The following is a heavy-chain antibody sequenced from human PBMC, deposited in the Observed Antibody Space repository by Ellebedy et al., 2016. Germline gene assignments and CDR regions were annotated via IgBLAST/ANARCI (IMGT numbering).Heavy chain of an antibody. CDR2: IYYSGST. Sequence: SETLSLXXTVSGGSISSSSYYWGWIRQPPGKGLEWIGDIYYSGSTYYNPSLKSRGTISVDTSKNQFSLKLSSLTAAETAVYYFARNGRQWLGGGIDYWGQGTLVTVSS. CDR3: ARNGRQWLGGGIDY. CDR1: GGSISSSSYY. V-gene: IGHV4-39*07. D-gene: IGHD6-19*01. J-gene: IGHJ4*02.